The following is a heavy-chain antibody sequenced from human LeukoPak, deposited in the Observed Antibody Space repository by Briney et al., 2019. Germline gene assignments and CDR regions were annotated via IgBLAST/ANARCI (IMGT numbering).Heavy chain of an antibody. V-gene: IGHV3-23*01. CDR3: ANLRFLECSVPCPGGY. Sequence: GGSLRLSCAASGFTFGSYAMSWVRQAPGKGLEWVSGISGSGASTYYADSVKGRFTISRDNSKNTLYLQMNSLRAEDTAVYYCANLRFLECSVPCPGGYWGQGTLVTVSS. J-gene: IGHJ4*02. D-gene: IGHD3-3*01. CDR1: GFTFGSYA. CDR2: ISGSGAST.